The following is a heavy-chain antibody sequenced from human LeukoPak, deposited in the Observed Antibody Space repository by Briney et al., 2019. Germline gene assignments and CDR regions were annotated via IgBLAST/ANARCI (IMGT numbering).Heavy chain of an antibody. CDR2: ITSSSSYI. CDR1: GFTFSSSI. V-gene: IGHV3-21*04. D-gene: IGHD3-10*01. J-gene: IGHJ4*02. CDR3: AKEGHYGSGSYYRRGFDY. Sequence: GGSLRLSCAASGFTFSSSIMNWVRQAPGKGLEWVSSITSSSSYIYYADSVKGRFTISRDNAKNSLYLQMNSLRVGDTAVYYCAKEGHYGSGSYYRRGFDYWGQGTLVTVSS.